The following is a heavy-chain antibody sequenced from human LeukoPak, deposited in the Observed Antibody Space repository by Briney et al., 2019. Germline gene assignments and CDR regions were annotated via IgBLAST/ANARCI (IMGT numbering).Heavy chain of an antibody. Sequence: PGGSLRLSCAASGFTFSSTSMSWVRQAPGKGLEWVSNIGGSVGSMFYAASVKGRFAISRDNSKNTLFLQMNNLRVEDTAVYYCAKRGNSWDLFDYWGQGTLVTVSS. CDR2: IGGSVGSM. J-gene: IGHJ4*02. D-gene: IGHD6-13*01. CDR1: GFTFSSTS. V-gene: IGHV3-23*01. CDR3: AKRGNSWDLFDY.